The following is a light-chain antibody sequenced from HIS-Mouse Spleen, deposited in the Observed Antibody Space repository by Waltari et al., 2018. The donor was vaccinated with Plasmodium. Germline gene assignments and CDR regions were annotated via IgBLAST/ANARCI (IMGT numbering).Light chain of an antibody. Sequence: QSALTQPPSASGSPGQSVTISCTGTSSDVGGYNYVSWYQQHPGKAPKLMNYEVSKRPSGVPDRFSGSKSGQTASLPVSGLQAEDEADYYCSSYAGSNNLVFGGGTKLTVL. J-gene: IGLJ2*01. CDR2: EVS. CDR1: SSDVGGYNY. CDR3: SSYAGSNNLV. V-gene: IGLV2-8*01.